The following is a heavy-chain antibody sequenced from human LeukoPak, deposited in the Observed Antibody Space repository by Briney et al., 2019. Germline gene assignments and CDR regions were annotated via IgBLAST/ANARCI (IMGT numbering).Heavy chain of an antibody. CDR1: YFTLSCYA. CDR2: ISGSGGST. Sequence: GAPLRLSCAASYFTLSCYAMSWGRQPPRDGLGLVSAISGSGGSTYYADSVKGRFTISRDNSKNTLYLHMNSLRAEDTAVYYCAKGRDYYDSSGYYGCCYFDYWGQGTLVTVSS. V-gene: IGHV3-23*01. D-gene: IGHD3-22*01. J-gene: IGHJ4*02. CDR3: AKGRDYYDSSGYYGCCYFDY.